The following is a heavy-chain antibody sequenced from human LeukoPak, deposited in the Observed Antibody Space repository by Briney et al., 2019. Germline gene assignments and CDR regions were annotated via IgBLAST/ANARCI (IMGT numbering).Heavy chain of an antibody. V-gene: IGHV4-30-4*08. D-gene: IGHD3-9*01. CDR3: ARVYYDILTGYYRNYYYYYMDV. Sequence: PSETLSLTCAVYGGSFSDYYWSWIRQPPGKGLEWIGYIYYSGSTYYNPSLKSRVTISVDTSKNQFSLKLSSVTAADTAVYYCARVYYDILTGYYRNYYYYYMDVWGKGTTVTVSS. CDR2: IYYSGST. J-gene: IGHJ6*03. CDR1: GGSFSDYY.